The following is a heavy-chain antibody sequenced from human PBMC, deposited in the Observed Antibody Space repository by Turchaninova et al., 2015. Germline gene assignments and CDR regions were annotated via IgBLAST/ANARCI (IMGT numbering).Heavy chain of an antibody. CDR3: AREVPSSSWSYFDY. CDR2: SNCHSGGT. CDR1: GYTFHAYY. V-gene: IGHV1-2*06. D-gene: IGHD6-13*01. Sequence: QVQLVQSGAEGENPGPSVQVSCKASGYTFHAYYMHWGRQAPGKGLEWMGRSNCHSGGTNYAQKFQGTVTMTRDTSISTAYMELRRLRSDDTAVYYCAREVPSSSWSYFDYWGQGTLVTVSS. J-gene: IGHJ4*02.